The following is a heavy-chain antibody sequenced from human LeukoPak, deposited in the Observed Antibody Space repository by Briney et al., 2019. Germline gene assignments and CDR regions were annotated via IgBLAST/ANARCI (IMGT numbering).Heavy chain of an antibody. Sequence: GGSLRLSCAASGFTFSSYAMHWVRQAPGKGLEWVAVISYDGSNKYYADSVKGRFTISRDNSKNTLYLQMNSLRAEDTAVYYCAKATVEGDPYYYYYGMDVWGQGTTVTVSS. V-gene: IGHV3-30*04. J-gene: IGHJ6*02. D-gene: IGHD2-21*02. CDR1: GFTFSSYA. CDR3: AKATVEGDPYYYYYGMDV. CDR2: ISYDGSNK.